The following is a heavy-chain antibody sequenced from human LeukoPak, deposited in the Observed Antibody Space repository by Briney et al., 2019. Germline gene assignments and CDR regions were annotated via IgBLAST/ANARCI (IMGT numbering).Heavy chain of an antibody. CDR3: AKAGAVVVVAAKYFDY. J-gene: IGHJ4*02. CDR1: GFSFSVYW. CDR2: IKTDGSIT. V-gene: IGHV3-74*01. D-gene: IGHD2-15*01. Sequence: GGSLRLSCAASGFSFSVYWMHWVRQAPGKGPVWVSRIKTDGSITDYADSVKSRFTISRDNAKNTLYLQMNSLRAEDTAVYYCAKAGAVVVVAAKYFDYWGQGTLVTVSS.